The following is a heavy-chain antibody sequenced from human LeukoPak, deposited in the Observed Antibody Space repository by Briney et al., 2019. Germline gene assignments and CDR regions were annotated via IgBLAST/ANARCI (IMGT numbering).Heavy chain of an antibody. CDR1: GFTFSSYS. Sequence: GGSLRLSCAASGFTFSSYSMNWVRQAPGKGLEWVSYISSSGSTIYYADSVKGRLTISRDNAKDSLYLQMNSLRAEDTAVYYCARERFYGDYFDYWGQGTLVTVSS. J-gene: IGHJ4*02. D-gene: IGHD4-17*01. CDR3: ARERFYGDYFDY. CDR2: ISSSGSTI. V-gene: IGHV3-48*01.